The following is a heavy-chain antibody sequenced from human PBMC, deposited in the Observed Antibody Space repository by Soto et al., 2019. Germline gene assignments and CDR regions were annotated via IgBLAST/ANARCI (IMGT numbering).Heavy chain of an antibody. CDR3: TKNPQQLGLLYSYYFDY. CDR1: GFTFSSYA. V-gene: IGHV3-23*01. J-gene: IGHJ4*02. Sequence: GGSLRLSCAASGFTFSSYAMSWVRQAPGKGLEWVSAISGSGGSTYYADSVKGRFTITRDNSKNTLYLQMNSLRAEDTAVYYCTKNPQQLGLLYSYYFDYWGQGTLVTVSS. D-gene: IGHD6-13*01. CDR2: ISGSGGST.